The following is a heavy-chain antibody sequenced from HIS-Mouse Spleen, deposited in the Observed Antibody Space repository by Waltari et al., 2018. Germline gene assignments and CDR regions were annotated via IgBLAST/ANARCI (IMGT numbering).Heavy chain of an antibody. CDR3: AREIPYSSSWYDWYFDL. CDR1: GGSISSSSYY. D-gene: IGHD6-13*01. CDR2: IYYSGST. Sequence: QLQLQESGPGLVKPSETLSLTCTVSGGSISSSSYYWCWLRQPPRKGLEWIGSIYYSGSTYYNPSLKSRVTISVDTSKNQFSLKLSSVTAADTAVYYCAREIPYSSSWYDWYFDLWGRGTLVTVSS. J-gene: IGHJ2*01. V-gene: IGHV4-39*07.